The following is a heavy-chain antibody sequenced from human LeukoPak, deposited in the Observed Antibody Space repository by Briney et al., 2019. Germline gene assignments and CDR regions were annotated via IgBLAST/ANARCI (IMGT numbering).Heavy chain of an antibody. CDR1: GGTFSSYA. V-gene: IGHV1-69*05. D-gene: IGHD5-24*01. Sequence: SVKVSCKASGGTFSSYAISWVRQAPGQGLEWMGRIIPIFGTANYAQKFQGRATITTDESTSTAYMELSSLRSEDTAVYYWARDRGRWLQLGYFDYWGQGTLVTVSS. CDR2: IIPIFGTA. J-gene: IGHJ4*02. CDR3: ARDRGRWLQLGYFDY.